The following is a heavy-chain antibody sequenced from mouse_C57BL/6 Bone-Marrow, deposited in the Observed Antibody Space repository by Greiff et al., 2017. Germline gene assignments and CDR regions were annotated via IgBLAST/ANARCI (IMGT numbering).Heavy chain of an antibody. CDR2: ISGGGGNT. D-gene: IGHD1-1*01. CDR1: GFTFSSYT. J-gene: IGHJ2*01. Sequence: EVKLVESGGGLVKPGGSLKLSCAASGFTFSSYTMSWVRRTPEKRLEWVATISGGGGNTYYPDSVKGRFTISRDNAKNTLYLQMSSLRSEDTALYYCARRYYYGTFDYWGQGTTLTGSS. CDR3: ARRYYYGTFDY. V-gene: IGHV5-9*01.